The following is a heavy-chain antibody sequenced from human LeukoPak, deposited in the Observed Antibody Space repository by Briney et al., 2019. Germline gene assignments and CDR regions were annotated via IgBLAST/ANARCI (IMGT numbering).Heavy chain of an antibody. CDR1: GFTFSSYG. CDR2: ICYEGSNK. V-gene: IGHV3-33*01. CDR3: ARETYPDRTLGIRYFDY. Sequence: GGSLRLSCAASGFTFSSYGMHWVRQAPGKGREWVAVICYEGSNKYYADSVKGRFTISRDNSKNTLYMQMKRVRGEDTAVYYCARETYPDRTLGIRYFDYWGQGTLVTVSS. J-gene: IGHJ4*02. D-gene: IGHD3-16*01.